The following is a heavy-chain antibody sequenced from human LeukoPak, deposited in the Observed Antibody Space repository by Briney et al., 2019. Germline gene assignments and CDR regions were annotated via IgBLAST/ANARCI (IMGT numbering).Heavy chain of an antibody. CDR2: IYTSGST. V-gene: IGHV4-4*07. J-gene: IGHJ4*02. CDR1: GGSISSYY. CDR3: ARTNGNYGDYYFDY. Sequence: PSETLSLTCTVSGGSISSYYWSWIRQPAGKGLERIGRIYTSGSTNYNPSLKSRVTMSVDTSKNQFSLKLSSVTAADTAVYYCARTNGNYGDYYFDYWGQGTLVTVSS. D-gene: IGHD4-17*01.